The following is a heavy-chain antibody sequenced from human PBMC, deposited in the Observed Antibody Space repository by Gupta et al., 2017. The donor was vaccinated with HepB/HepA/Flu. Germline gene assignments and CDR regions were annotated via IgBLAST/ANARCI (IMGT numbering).Heavy chain of an antibody. CDR2: MNPRSGNT. Sequence: QVQLVQSGAEVKKPGASVKVSCKASGYSFTSYDVSWVRQATGQGLEWMGWMNPRSGNTGYLQKCQGRVTMTRDTSISTAYMELSSLRSEDTAVYYCARGTRTFDYWGQGTLVTVSS. CDR1: GYSFTSYD. V-gene: IGHV1-8*01. J-gene: IGHJ4*02. CDR3: ARGTRTFDY.